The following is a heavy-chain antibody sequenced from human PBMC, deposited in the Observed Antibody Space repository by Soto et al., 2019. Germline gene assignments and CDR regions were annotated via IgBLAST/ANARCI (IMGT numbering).Heavy chain of an antibody. CDR2: ISYDGSNK. V-gene: IGHV3-30*03. CDR3: ARSSYPYYFDL. J-gene: IGHJ4*02. CDR1: GFTFSSYG. Sequence: GGSLRLSCAASGFTFSSYGMHWVRQAPGKGLEWVAVISYDGSNKCYADSVKGRFTVSRDNSKNTLYLQMNSLRAEDTAVYYCARSSYPYYFDLWGQGTLVTVSS.